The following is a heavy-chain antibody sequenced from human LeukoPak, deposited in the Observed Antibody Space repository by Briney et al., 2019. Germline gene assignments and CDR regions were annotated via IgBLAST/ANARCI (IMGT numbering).Heavy chain of an antibody. Sequence: GRSLRLSCAASGFTFDDYAMHWVRQAPGKGLEWVSGISWNSGSIGYADSVKGRFTISRNNAKNSLHLQMNSLRAEDTALYYCAKDMSPQWLAFDYWGQGTLVIVSS. V-gene: IGHV3-9*01. CDR2: ISWNSGSI. J-gene: IGHJ4*02. CDR3: AKDMSPQWLAFDY. D-gene: IGHD6-19*01. CDR1: GFTFDDYA.